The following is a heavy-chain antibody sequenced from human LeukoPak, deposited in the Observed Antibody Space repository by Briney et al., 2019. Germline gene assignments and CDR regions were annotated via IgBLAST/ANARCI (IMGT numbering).Heavy chain of an antibody. CDR1: GYTFTSYG. CDR3: ARGYYDFWTRYNWFDP. CDR2: ISAYNGNT. Sequence: ASVKVSCKASGYTFTSYGISWVRQAPGQGLEWMGWISAYNGNTNYAQKLQGRVTMTRDTSTSTVYMELSSLRSEDTVVYYCARGYYDFWTRYNWFDPWGQGTLVTVSS. D-gene: IGHD3-3*01. J-gene: IGHJ5*02. V-gene: IGHV1-18*01.